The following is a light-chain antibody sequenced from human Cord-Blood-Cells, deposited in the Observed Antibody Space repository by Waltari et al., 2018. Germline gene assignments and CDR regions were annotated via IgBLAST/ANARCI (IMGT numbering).Light chain of an antibody. CDR1: SSAVGGYNY. CDR2: EVS. J-gene: IGLJ1*01. V-gene: IGLV2-14*01. CDR3: SSYTSSSTLGV. Sequence: QSALPQPASVSGSPGQSFTISCTGTSSAVGGYNYVPWYQQHPGKAPKLMIYEVSNRPSGVSNRFSGSKSGNTASLTISGLQAEDEADYYCSSYTSSSTLGVFGTGTKVTVL.